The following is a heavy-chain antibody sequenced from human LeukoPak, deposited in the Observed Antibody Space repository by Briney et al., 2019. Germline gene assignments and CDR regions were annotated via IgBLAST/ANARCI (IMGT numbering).Heavy chain of an antibody. CDR2: INPSGGST. J-gene: IGHJ3*02. CDR3: ASDYYYDSSGYYSAFDI. CDR1: GYTFTSYY. D-gene: IGHD3-22*01. V-gene: IGHV1-46*01. Sequence: ASVKVSCKASGYTFTSYYMHWVRQAPGQGLEWMGIINPSGGSTSYAQKFQGRVTMTRDTSTSTVYMELSSLRSEDTAVYYCASDYYYDSSGYYSAFDIWGQGTMVTGSS.